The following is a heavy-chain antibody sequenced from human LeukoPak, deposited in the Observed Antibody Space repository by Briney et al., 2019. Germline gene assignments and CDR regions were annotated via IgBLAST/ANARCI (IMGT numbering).Heavy chain of an antibody. D-gene: IGHD7-27*01. Sequence: GRSLRLSCAASGFTFSNYAITWIRQAPGKVLEWVSEISGSGERTYYGDSVTGRFTISRDNSKNTLYLQMNSLRAGDTAVYYCAREHWDFDYWGQGTLVTASS. CDR2: ISGSGERT. V-gene: IGHV3-23*01. J-gene: IGHJ4*02. CDR3: AREHWDFDY. CDR1: GFTFSNYA.